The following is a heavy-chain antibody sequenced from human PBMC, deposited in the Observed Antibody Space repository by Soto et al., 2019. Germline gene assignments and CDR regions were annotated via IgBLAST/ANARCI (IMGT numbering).Heavy chain of an antibody. V-gene: IGHV3-11*06. CDR1: GFIFSDYY. D-gene: IGHD1-1*01. Sequence: GGSLRLSCAASGFIFSDYYMSWVRQTPGKGLEWVSYISTRSTYTNYADSVKGRFTISRDNAKNSLYLQMDSLRVEDTAVYYCARDLAWKRGKVGRYYYGMDVWGQGTTVTVSS. J-gene: IGHJ6*02. CDR2: ISTRSTYT. CDR3: ARDLAWKRGKVGRYYYGMDV.